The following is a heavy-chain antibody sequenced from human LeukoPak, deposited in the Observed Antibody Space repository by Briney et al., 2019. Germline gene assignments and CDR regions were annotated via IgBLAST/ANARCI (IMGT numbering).Heavy chain of an antibody. D-gene: IGHD3-10*01. Sequence: GGSLRLSSAASGFTFSSYGMHWVRQAPGKGLEWVAVISYGGSNKYYADSVKGRFTISRDNSKNTLYLQMNSLRAEDTAVYYGAKCGNVYGSGGYLFDYWGQGTLVTVSS. V-gene: IGHV3-30*18. CDR1: GFTFSSYG. J-gene: IGHJ4*02. CDR2: ISYGGSNK. CDR3: AKCGNVYGSGGYLFDY.